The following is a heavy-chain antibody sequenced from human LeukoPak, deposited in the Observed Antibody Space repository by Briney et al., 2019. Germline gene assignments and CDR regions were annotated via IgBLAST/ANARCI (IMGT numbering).Heavy chain of an antibody. CDR2: ISWNSGSI. J-gene: IGHJ4*02. CDR3: ASDPGITIFGVVIMDYYFDY. V-gene: IGHV3-9*01. CDR1: GFTFDDYA. Sequence: PGGSLRLSCAASGFTFDDYAMHWVRQAPGKGPEWVSGISWNSGSIVYAASVKGRFTISRDNAKNSLYLQMNSLRAEDTAVYYCASDPGITIFGVVIMDYYFDYWGQGTLVTVSS. D-gene: IGHD3-3*01.